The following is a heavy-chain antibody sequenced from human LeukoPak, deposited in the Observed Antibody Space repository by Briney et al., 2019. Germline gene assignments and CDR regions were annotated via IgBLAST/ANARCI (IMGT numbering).Heavy chain of an antibody. V-gene: IGHV4-30-2*01. Sequence: SQTLSLTCAVSGGSISSGGYSWSWIRQPPGKGLEWIGYIYHSGSTYYYPSLKSRVTISVDRSKNQFSLKLSSVTAADTAVYYCATGVYDSSGYYLDYWGQGTLVTVSS. CDR1: GGSISSGGYS. CDR3: ATGVYDSSGYYLDY. J-gene: IGHJ4*02. D-gene: IGHD3-22*01. CDR2: IYHSGST.